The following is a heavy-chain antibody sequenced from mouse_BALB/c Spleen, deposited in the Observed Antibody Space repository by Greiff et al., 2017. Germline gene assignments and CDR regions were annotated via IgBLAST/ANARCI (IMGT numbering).Heavy chain of an antibody. D-gene: IGHD2-1*01. J-gene: IGHJ3*01. V-gene: IGHV14-4*02. CDR2: IDPENGDT. CDR3: NAGGNYEFAY. Sequence: VQLKQSGAELVRSGASVKLPCTASGFNIKDYYMHWVKQRPEQGLEWIGWIDPENGDTEYAPKFQGKATMTADTSSNTAYLQLSSLTSEDTAVYYCNAGGNYEFAYWGQGTLVTVSA. CDR1: GFNIKDYY.